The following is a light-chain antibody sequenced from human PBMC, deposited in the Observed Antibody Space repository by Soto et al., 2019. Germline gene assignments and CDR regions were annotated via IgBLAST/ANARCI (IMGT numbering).Light chain of an antibody. J-gene: IGLJ1*01. Sequence: QSVLTQPASVSGSPGQSITISCTGTSSDIGAYNYVSWYQQHPGKAPKLMIYDVSDRPSGVSNRFSGSKSANTASLTVSGLQAVDEADYFCSSYAGDYNLYVFGTGTKVTVL. CDR2: DVS. CDR1: SSDIGAYNY. CDR3: SSYAGDYNLYV. V-gene: IGLV2-14*03.